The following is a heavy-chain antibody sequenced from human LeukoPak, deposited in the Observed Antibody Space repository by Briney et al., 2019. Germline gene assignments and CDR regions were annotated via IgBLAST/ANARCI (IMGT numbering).Heavy chain of an antibody. CDR2: INPSGGST. CDR1: GYTFTSYY. D-gene: IGHD3-3*01. Sequence: ASVKVSCKASGYTFTSYYMHWVRQAPEQGLEWMGIINPSGGSTSYAQKFQGRVTMTRDTSTSTVYMELSSLRSEDTAVYYCARGRSVVLRFLEWSQFDYWGQGTLVTVSS. V-gene: IGHV1-46*01. J-gene: IGHJ4*02. CDR3: ARGRSVVLRFLEWSQFDY.